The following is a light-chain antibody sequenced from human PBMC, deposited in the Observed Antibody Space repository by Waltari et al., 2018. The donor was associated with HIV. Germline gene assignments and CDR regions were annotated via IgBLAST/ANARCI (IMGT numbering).Light chain of an antibody. J-gene: IGLJ2*01. Sequence: NFVLTQPHSVSESPGKTVTISCTRSNGSIASHFVQWFQQRPGTSPISLLCDSYHRPSGVPVRFSGSIDSSSNAASLTISGLKTEDESDYYCQSYDLSERVVFGGGTKLTVL. CDR3: QSYDLSERVV. CDR2: DSY. V-gene: IGLV6-57*01. CDR1: NGSIASHF.